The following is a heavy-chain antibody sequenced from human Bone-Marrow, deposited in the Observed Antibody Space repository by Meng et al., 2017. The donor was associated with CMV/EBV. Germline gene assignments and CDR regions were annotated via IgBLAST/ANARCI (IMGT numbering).Heavy chain of an antibody. CDR3: ARPRGYSSYDPVDY. Sequence: ASVKVSCKASGYTFTGYYMHWVRQAPGQGLEWMGWINPNSGGTNYAQKFQGRVTMTRDTSISTAYMELSRLRSDDTAVYYCARPRGYSSYDPVDYWGQGTLVTVSS. V-gene: IGHV1-2*02. CDR1: GYTFTGYY. D-gene: IGHD5-12*01. J-gene: IGHJ4*02. CDR2: INPNSGGT.